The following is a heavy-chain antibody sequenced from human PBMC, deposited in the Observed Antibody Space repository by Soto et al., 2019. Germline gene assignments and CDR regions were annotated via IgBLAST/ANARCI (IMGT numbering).Heavy chain of an antibody. J-gene: IGHJ5*02. Sequence: SLRLSCAASGFTFSSYGMHWVRQAPGKGLEWVAVISYDGSNKYYAGSVKGRFTISRDNSKNTLYLQMNSLRAEDTAVYYCAKGGDVVVVAATDNWFDPWGQGTLVTVSS. V-gene: IGHV3-30*18. CDR1: GFTFSSYG. CDR2: ISYDGSNK. D-gene: IGHD2-15*01. CDR3: AKGGDVVVVAATDNWFDP.